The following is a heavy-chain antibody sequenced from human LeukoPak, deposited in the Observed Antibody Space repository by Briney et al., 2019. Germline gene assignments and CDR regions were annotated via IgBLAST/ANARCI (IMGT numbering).Heavy chain of an antibody. CDR1: GGSFSGYY. V-gene: IGHV4-30-4*08. CDR2: IYYSGGT. Sequence: SETLSLTCAVYGGSFSGYYWSWIRQPPGKGLEWIGYIYYSGGTYYNPSLKSRVTISVDTSKNQFSLKLSSVTAADTAVYYCARDQGLRFFDYWGQGTLVTVSS. CDR3: ARDQGLRFFDY. J-gene: IGHJ4*02. D-gene: IGHD5-12*01.